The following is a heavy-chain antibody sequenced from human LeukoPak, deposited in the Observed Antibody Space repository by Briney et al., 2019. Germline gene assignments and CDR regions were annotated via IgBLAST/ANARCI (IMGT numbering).Heavy chain of an antibody. V-gene: IGHV3-23*01. CDR1: GFTFSSYG. D-gene: IGHD3-16*01. CDR2: ISGSGGRT. J-gene: IGHJ4*02. CDR3: ARAQVLGE. Sequence: PGGSLRLSCAASGFTFSSYGMSWVRQAPGKGLEWVSGISGSGGRTYYADFVKGRFTISRDNSKNTLYLQMNSLRAEDTAVYYCARAQVLGEWGQGTLVTVSS.